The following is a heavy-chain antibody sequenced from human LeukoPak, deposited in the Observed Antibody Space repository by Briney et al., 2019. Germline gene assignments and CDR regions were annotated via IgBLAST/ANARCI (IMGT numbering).Heavy chain of an antibody. CDR1: GFTFSSYA. D-gene: IGHD2-2*01. CDR2: ISGSGGST. CDR3: AKDPRGAVVPAANWFDP. J-gene: IGHJ5*02. Sequence: GGSLRLSCAASGFTFSSYAMSWVRQAPGKGLEWVSAISGSGGSTYYADSVKGRFTISRDNSKNTLYLQMNSLRAEDTAVYYCAKDPRGAVVPAANWFDPWGQGTLVTVSS. V-gene: IGHV3-23*01.